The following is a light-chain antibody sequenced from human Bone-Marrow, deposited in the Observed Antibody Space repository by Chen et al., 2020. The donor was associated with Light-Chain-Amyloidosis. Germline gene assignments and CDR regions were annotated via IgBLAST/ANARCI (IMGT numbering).Light chain of an antibody. CDR1: SSDVGDFNY. J-gene: IGLJ1*01. Sequence: QSALTQPASVSGSPGQSITISCTGSSSDVGDFNYVSWYQRHPGKAPKLILSEISNWPSGASNRVSGSESGSTAWRTISGRLAADESEYNCRSYKNRSLHVFAAGTEVTVL. CDR3: RSYKNRSLHV. V-gene: IGLV2-14*01. CDR2: EIS.